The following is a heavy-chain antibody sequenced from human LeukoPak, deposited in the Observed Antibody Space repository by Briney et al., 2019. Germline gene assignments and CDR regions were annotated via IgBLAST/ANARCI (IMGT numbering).Heavy chain of an antibody. Sequence: GGSLRLSCAASGFTFSSYAMSWVRQAPGKGLEWVSAISGSGGSTYYADSVKGRFTISRDNSKNTLYLQMNSLRAEDTAVYYCAKRATMIVVVITTGPIDYWGQGTLVTVSS. D-gene: IGHD3-22*01. V-gene: IGHV3-23*01. CDR1: GFTFSSYA. CDR3: AKRATMIVVVITTGPIDY. J-gene: IGHJ4*02. CDR2: ISGSGGST.